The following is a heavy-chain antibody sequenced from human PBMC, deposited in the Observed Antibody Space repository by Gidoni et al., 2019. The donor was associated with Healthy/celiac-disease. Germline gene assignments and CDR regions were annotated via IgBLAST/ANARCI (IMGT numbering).Heavy chain of an antibody. CDR2: INHSGST. CDR1: GGSFSGYY. Sequence: QVQLQQWGAGLLKPSETLSLTCAVYGGSFSGYYWSWTRQPPGKGLEWIGEINHSGSTNYNPSLKSRVTISVDTSKNQFSLKLSSVTAADTAVYYCARVCITMVRGVITRYYYYGMDVWGQGTTVTVSS. CDR3: ARVCITMVRGVITRYYYYGMDV. V-gene: IGHV4-34*01. D-gene: IGHD3-10*01. J-gene: IGHJ6*02.